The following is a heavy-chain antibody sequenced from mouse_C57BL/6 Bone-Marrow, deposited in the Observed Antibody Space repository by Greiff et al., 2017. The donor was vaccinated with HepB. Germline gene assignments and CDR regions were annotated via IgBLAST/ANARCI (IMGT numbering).Heavy chain of an antibody. CDR2: INPSTGGT. Sequence: EVKLMESGPELVKPGASVKISCKASGYSFTGYYMNWVKQSPEKSLEWIGEINPSTGGTTYNQKFKAKATLTVDKSSSTAYMQLKSLTSEDSAVYYCARCYYYGSSFDYWGQGTTLTVSS. J-gene: IGHJ2*01. CDR3: ARCYYYGSSFDY. CDR1: GYSFTGYY. V-gene: IGHV1-42*01. D-gene: IGHD1-1*01.